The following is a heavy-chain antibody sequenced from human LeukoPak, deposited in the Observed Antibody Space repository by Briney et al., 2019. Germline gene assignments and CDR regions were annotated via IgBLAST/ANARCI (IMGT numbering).Heavy chain of an antibody. Sequence: PSETLSLTCAVYGGSFSGYYWSWIRQPPGRGLEWIGYVHFSGTTSFNPSLKSRVTISVDTSKNQFSLRLSSVTAADTAVYYCARHYGPWGQGTLVTVSS. CDR2: VHFSGTT. D-gene: IGHD3-16*01. J-gene: IGHJ5*02. CDR1: GGSFSGYY. V-gene: IGHV4-59*01. CDR3: ARHYGP.